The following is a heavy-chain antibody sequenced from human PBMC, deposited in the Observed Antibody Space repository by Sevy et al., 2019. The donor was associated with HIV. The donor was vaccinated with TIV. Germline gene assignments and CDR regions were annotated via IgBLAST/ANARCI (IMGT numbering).Heavy chain of an antibody. CDR1: SYSIASGFY. D-gene: IGHD3-9*01. Sequence: SETLSLTCTVSSYSIASGFYWGRVRQLPGRGLEWIGTIYHGGNTYYNPSLKSRVTMSVDTSNNQFFLSLSSATAADTAIYYCARDSTKSYNILTVPRGPFDFWGQRILVTVSS. J-gene: IGHJ4*02. CDR3: ARDSTKSYNILTVPRGPFDF. CDR2: IYHGGNT. V-gene: IGHV4-38-2*02.